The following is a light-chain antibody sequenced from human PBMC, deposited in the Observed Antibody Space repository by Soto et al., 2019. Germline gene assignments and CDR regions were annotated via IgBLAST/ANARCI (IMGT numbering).Light chain of an antibody. CDR3: QHYGSSPYT. V-gene: IGKV3-20*01. CDR1: QSVMRSY. Sequence: EIVLTQSPGTLSLSPGERATLSCRASQSVMRSYLAWYQQKPGQAPRLLMYGTSNRATGVPDRFSGSGSGTDFALTISRLEPEDFAVYFCQHYGSSPYTFGQGTKLEI. J-gene: IGKJ2*01. CDR2: GTS.